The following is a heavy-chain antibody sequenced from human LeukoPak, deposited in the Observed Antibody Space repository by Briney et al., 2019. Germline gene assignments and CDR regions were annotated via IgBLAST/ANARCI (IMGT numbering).Heavy chain of an antibody. CDR1: GGTFSSYA. V-gene: IGHV1-69*13. Sequence: GASVKVSCKASGGTFSSYAISWVRQAPGQGLEWMGGIIPIFGTANYAQKFQGRVTITADESTSTAYMELSSLRSEDTAVYYCARAMDIVVVPAAMDYYYYYMDAWGKGTTVTVSS. J-gene: IGHJ6*03. CDR3: ARAMDIVVVPAAMDYYYYYMDA. CDR2: IIPIFGTA. D-gene: IGHD2-2*03.